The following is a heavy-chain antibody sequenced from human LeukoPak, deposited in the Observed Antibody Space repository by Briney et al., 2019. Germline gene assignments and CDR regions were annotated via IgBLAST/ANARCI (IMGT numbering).Heavy chain of an antibody. D-gene: IGHD5-18*01. Sequence: SVKVSCKASGGTFSSYAISWVRQAPGQGLEWMGRIIPIFGTANYAQKLQGRVTISTDESTSTAYMEVSSLRSEDTAIYYCARGLDASMETAYDYWGQGTLVTVSS. J-gene: IGHJ4*02. CDR3: ARGLDASMETAYDY. CDR2: IIPIFGTA. V-gene: IGHV1-69*05. CDR1: GGTFSSYA.